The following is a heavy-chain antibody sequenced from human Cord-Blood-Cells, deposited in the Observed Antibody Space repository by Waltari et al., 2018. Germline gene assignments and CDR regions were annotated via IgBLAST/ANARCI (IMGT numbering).Heavy chain of an antibody. Sequence: QVQLQESGPGLVKPSETLSLTCAVSGYSISSGYYWGWIRQPPGKGLEWIGSIYHSGSTHYNPSLKSRVTISVDTSKNQFSLKLSSVTAADTAVYYCARGDYYGSGSYYIYFDYWGQGTLVTVSS. CDR1: GYSISSGYY. D-gene: IGHD3-10*01. V-gene: IGHV4-38-2*01. CDR3: ARGDYYGSGSYYIYFDY. CDR2: IYHSGST. J-gene: IGHJ4*02.